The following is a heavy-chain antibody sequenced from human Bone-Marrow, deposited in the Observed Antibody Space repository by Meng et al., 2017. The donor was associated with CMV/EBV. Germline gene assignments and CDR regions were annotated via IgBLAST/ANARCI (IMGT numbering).Heavy chain of an antibody. CDR2: IIPILGIA. CDR3: ARGSLIAYWFAP. J-gene: IGHJ5*02. CDR1: GGTFSSYT. V-gene: IGHV1-69*02. Sequence: SVKVSCKASGGTFSSYTISWVRQAPGQGLEWMGRIIPILGIANYAQKFQGRVTITADKSTSTAYMELSSLRSEDTAVYYCARGSLIAYWFAPWGQGNLVTVSS.